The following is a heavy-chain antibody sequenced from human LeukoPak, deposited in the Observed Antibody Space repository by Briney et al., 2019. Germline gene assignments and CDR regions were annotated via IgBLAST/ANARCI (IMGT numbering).Heavy chain of an antibody. V-gene: IGHV3-33*01. CDR3: ARLSGSYFDY. J-gene: IGHJ4*02. CDR1: GFTFNSHG. CDR2: IWYDGSNK. Sequence: GGPLRLSCAASGFTFNSHGMTWVRQAPAKGLEWVALIWYDGSNKYYADSVRGRFTISRDNSKNTLYLQMNSLRAEDTAVYYCARLSGSYFDYWGQGTLVTVSS. D-gene: IGHD1-26*01.